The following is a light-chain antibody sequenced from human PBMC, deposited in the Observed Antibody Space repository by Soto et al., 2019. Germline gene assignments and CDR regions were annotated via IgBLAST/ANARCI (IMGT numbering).Light chain of an antibody. CDR2: EVS. J-gene: IGLJ2*01. Sequence: QSALTQPASVSGSPGQSITISCTGTSSDAGSYNLVSWYQQHPGKAPKLMIYEVSKRPSGVSNRFSGSKSGNTASLTISGLQAEDEADYYCCSYAGSSIHVVFGGGTKVTVL. CDR1: SSDAGSYNL. CDR3: CSYAGSSIHVV. V-gene: IGLV2-23*02.